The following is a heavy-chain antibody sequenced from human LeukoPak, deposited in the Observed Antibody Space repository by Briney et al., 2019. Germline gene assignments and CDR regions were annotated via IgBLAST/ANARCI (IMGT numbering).Heavy chain of an antibody. CDR2: IYSGGST. J-gene: IGHJ4*02. CDR1: GFTVSSNY. V-gene: IGHV3-53*01. CDR3: ARRGDGYNLYYFDY. D-gene: IGHD5-24*01. Sequence: GGSLRLSCAASGFTVSSNYMSWVRQAPGKGLEWVSVIYSGGSTYYEASVKGRFTISRDNSKNTLYLQMNSLRAEDTAVYYCARRGDGYNLYYFDYWGQGTLVTVSS.